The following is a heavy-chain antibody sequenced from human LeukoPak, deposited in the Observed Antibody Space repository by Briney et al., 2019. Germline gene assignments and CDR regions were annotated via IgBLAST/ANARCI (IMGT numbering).Heavy chain of an antibody. D-gene: IGHD2-2*01. J-gene: IGHJ4*02. CDR1: GGSISSSSYY. CDR2: IYYSGST. Sequence: SETLSLTCTVSGGSISSSSYYWGWIRQPPGKGLEWIGSIYYSGSTYYNPSLKSRVTISVDTSKNQFSLKLSPVTAADTAVYYCARHLPIGYCSSTSCYPYYFDYWGQGTLVTVSS. CDR3: ARHLPIGYCSSTSCYPYYFDY. V-gene: IGHV4-39*01.